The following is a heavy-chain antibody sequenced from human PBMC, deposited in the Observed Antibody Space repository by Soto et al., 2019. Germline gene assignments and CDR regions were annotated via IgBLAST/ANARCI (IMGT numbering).Heavy chain of an antibody. V-gene: IGHV3-30-3*01. CDR1: GFTFSSYA. D-gene: IGHD6-13*01. J-gene: IGHJ4*02. CDR3: ARGASSSSWQLDY. Sequence: LSCAASGFTFSSYAMHWVRQAPGKGLEWVAVISYDGSNKYYADSVKGRFTISRDNSKNTLYLQMNSLRAEDTAVYYSARGASSSSWQLDYWGQGTLVTVSS. CDR2: ISYDGSNK.